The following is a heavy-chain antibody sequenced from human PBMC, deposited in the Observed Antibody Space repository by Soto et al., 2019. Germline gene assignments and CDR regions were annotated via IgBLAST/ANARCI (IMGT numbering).Heavy chain of an antibody. Sequence: QVQLVQSGAEVKKPGSSVKVYCKASGGTFSSYTISWVRQAPGQGLEWMGRIIPILGIANYAQKFQGRVTITADKSTSTAYMELSSLRSEDTAVYYCAREGYCSGGSCHKFDYWGQGTLVTVSS. V-gene: IGHV1-69*08. J-gene: IGHJ4*02. CDR1: GGTFSSYT. CDR2: IIPILGIA. D-gene: IGHD2-15*01. CDR3: AREGYCSGGSCHKFDY.